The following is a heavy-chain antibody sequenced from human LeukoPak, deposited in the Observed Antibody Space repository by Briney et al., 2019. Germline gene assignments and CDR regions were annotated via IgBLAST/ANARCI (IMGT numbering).Heavy chain of an antibody. D-gene: IGHD3-10*01. V-gene: IGHV3-21*01. CDR1: GFTFSNYI. Sequence: GGSLRLSCAASGFTFSNYIINWVRQAPGKGLEWVSSISGSSSYINYADSVKGRFTISRDNAKNSLYLQMNSLRAEDTAVYYCARVGAMVRGVSPLDYWGQGTLVTVSS. CDR2: ISGSSSYI. J-gene: IGHJ4*02. CDR3: ARVGAMVRGVSPLDY.